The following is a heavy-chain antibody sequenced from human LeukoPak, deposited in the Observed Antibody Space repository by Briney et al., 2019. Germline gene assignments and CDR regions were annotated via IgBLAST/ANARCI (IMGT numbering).Heavy chain of an antibody. D-gene: IGHD2-21*02. CDR3: ARSARVTLYYFDY. V-gene: IGHV1-69*02. J-gene: IGHJ4*02. CDR1: GYTFTGYY. CDR2: IIPILGIA. Sequence: GASVKVSCKASGYTFTGYYMHWVRQSPGQGLEWMGRIIPILGIANYAQKFQGRVTITADKSTSTAFMELSSLRSEDTAVYYCARSARVTLYYFDYWGQGTLVTVSS.